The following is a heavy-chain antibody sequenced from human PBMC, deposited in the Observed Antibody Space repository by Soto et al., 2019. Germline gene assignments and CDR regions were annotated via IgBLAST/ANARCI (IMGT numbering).Heavy chain of an antibody. Sequence: EVQVVESGGGLVQPGGSLRLSCAASGFTFSSHWMTWVRQVPGKGLEWVANINQDGSDQYYVDSVKGRFTISRDNAKNSLCLHMNSLRVEDTAVYYCAKSMRHKLNPWGQGTLVTVSS. CDR2: INQDGSDQ. CDR3: AKSMRHKLNP. V-gene: IGHV3-7*01. D-gene: IGHD2-8*01. J-gene: IGHJ5*02. CDR1: GFTFSSHW.